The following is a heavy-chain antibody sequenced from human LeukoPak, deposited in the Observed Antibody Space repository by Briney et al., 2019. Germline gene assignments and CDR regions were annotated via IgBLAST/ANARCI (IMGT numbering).Heavy chain of an antibody. Sequence: PSQTLSLTCTVSGGSISSGDYYWSWIRQPPGKGLEWIGYIYYSGSTYYNPSLKSRVTISVDTSKNQFSLKLSSVTAADAAVYYCASANSSGYQFDYWGQGTLVTVSS. V-gene: IGHV4-30-4*01. CDR1: GGSISSGDYY. CDR3: ASANSSGYQFDY. D-gene: IGHD3-22*01. CDR2: IYYSGST. J-gene: IGHJ4*02.